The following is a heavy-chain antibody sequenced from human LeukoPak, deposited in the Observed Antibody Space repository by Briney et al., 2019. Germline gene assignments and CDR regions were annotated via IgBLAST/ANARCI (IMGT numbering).Heavy chain of an antibody. CDR2: ISWDGGST. CDR1: GFTFDDYT. V-gene: IGHV3-43*01. J-gene: IGHJ4*02. Sequence: GGSLRLSCAASGFTFDDYTMHWVRQAPGKGLEWVSLISWDGGSTYYADSVKGRFTISRDNSKNSLYLQMNSLRTEDTALYYCAKGEGATYEYYFDYWGQGTLVTVSS. CDR3: AKGEGATYEYYFDY. D-gene: IGHD1-26*01.